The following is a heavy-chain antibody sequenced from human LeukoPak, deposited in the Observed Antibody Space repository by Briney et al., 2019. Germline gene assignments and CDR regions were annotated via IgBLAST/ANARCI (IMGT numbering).Heavy chain of an antibody. CDR1: GFTFSSYS. CDR2: IRSSSSTI. D-gene: IGHD6-19*01. Sequence: GGSLRLSCAASGFTFSSYSMNWVRQAPGKGLEWVSYIRSSSSTIYYADSVKGRFTISRDNAKNSLYLQMNSLRAEDTAVYYCARDSIMFGSYSSGWYRWFDPWGQRTLVTVSS. J-gene: IGHJ5*02. CDR3: ARDSIMFGSYSSGWYRWFDP. V-gene: IGHV3-48*01.